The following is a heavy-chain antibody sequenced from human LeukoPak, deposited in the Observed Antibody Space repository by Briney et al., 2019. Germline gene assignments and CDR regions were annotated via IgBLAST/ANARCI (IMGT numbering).Heavy chain of an antibody. CDR1: GGSISSYY. CDR3: ARGATIFRFDP. V-gene: IGHV4-59*01. D-gene: IGHD5-12*01. Sequence: PSETLSLTCTVSGGSISSYYWSWIRQPPGKGLEWIGYIYYSGSTNYNPSLKSRVTISVDTSKNQFSLKLSSVTAADTAVYYCARGATIFRFDPWGQGTLVTVSS. J-gene: IGHJ5*02. CDR2: IYYSGST.